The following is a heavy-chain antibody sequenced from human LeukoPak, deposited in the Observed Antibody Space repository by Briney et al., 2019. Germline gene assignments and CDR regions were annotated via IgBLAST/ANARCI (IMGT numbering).Heavy chain of an antibody. CDR1: GFTFSSYA. D-gene: IGHD1-26*01. Sequence: QSGGSLRLSCEASGFTFSSYAMTWVRQAPGKGLEWVSAISGSGGSTYYADSVKGRFTISRDNSKNTLYLQTNSLRAEDTAVYYCAKGWAQWRFDYWGQGTLVTVSS. CDR3: AKGWAQWRFDY. V-gene: IGHV3-23*01. CDR2: ISGSGGST. J-gene: IGHJ4*02.